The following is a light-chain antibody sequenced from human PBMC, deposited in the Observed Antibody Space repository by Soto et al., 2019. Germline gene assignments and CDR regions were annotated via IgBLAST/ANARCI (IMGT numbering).Light chain of an antibody. CDR3: QRYRTVPPYS. V-gene: IGKV1-33*01. CDR2: AAS. Sequence: DIQMTQSPSSLSASVGDRVTITCQASQDIRNYLNWYQQKPGKAPKLLIYAASNLEPGVPSRFSGSGSGTDFTLTISSLQPEDIATYYCQRYRTVPPYSFGQGTKLEIK. J-gene: IGKJ2*03. CDR1: QDIRNY.